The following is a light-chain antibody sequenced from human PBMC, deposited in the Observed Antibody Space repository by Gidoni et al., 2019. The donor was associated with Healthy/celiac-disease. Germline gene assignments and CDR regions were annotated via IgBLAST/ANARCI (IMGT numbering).Light chain of an antibody. CDR1: SSDVGGYNY. Sequence: QSALTQPPSASGSPGPSVTISCTGTSSDVGGYNYVSWYQQPPGKAPKLMIYEVSKRPSGVPDRFSGSKSGNTASLTVSGLQAEDEADYYCSSYAGSNNLVVFGGGTKLTV. J-gene: IGLJ2*01. CDR3: SSYAGSNNLVV. CDR2: EVS. V-gene: IGLV2-8*01.